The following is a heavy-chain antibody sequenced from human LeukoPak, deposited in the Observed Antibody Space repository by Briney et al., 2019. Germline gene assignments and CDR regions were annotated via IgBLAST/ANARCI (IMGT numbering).Heavy chain of an antibody. Sequence: SETLSLTCAVYGGSFSGYYWSWIRQPPGKGLEWIGEINDSGSTNYNPSHRSRVTISVDTSKNQFSLKVRSMTAADTAVYYCARGNPARYGYWGQGTLVTVSS. J-gene: IGHJ4*02. D-gene: IGHD4-17*01. CDR1: GGSFSGYY. CDR2: INDSGST. V-gene: IGHV4-34*01. CDR3: ARGNPARYGY.